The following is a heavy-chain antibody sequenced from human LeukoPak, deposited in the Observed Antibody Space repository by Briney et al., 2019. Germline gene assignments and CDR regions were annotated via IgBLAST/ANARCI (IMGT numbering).Heavy chain of an antibody. CDR3: ARGQVVAGWFDP. CDR2: IHHSGST. CDR1: GGSMNTYS. J-gene: IGHJ5*02. Sequence: SETLSLTCTVSGGSMNTYSWSWIRQPPGKGLEWIGSIHHSGSTYYNPSLKSRVTISVDTSKNQFSLKLSSLTAADTAVYYCARGQVVAGWFDPWGQGTLVTVSS. D-gene: IGHD2-15*01. V-gene: IGHV4-59*01.